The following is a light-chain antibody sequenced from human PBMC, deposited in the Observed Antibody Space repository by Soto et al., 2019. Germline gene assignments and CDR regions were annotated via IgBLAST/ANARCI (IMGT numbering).Light chain of an antibody. Sequence: QSVLTQPASVSGSPGQSITISCTGTSSDVGGYNYVSWYQQHPGKAPKLMIYEVSNRPSGVPNRFSGSKSGNTASLTISGLQAEDEADYYCSSYTSSSTLYVFGTGTKVTVL. CDR3: SSYTSSSTLYV. CDR1: SSDVGGYNY. V-gene: IGLV2-14*01. CDR2: EVS. J-gene: IGLJ1*01.